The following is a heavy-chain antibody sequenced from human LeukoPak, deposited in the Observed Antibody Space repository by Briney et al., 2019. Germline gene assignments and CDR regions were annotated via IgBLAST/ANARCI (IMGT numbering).Heavy chain of an antibody. V-gene: IGHV3-7*01. CDR1: GFTFSSYW. CDR2: IRQDGSEK. Sequence: PGGSLRLSCAASGFTFSSYWMSWVRQAPGKGLEWVANIRQDGSEKYYVDSVKGRFTISRDNAKNSLYLQMNSLRAEDTAVYYCARETMVRGVTSFDYWGQGTLVTVSS. CDR3: ARETMVRGVTSFDY. J-gene: IGHJ4*02. D-gene: IGHD3-10*01.